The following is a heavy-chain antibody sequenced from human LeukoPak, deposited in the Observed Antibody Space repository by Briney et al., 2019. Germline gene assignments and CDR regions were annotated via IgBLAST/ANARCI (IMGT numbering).Heavy chain of an antibody. Sequence: PSETLSLTCTVSGGSISSYYWSGIRQPAGKGLEWIGRIYTSGSTNYNPSLKSRVTMSVDTSKNQFSLKLSSVTAADTAVYYCARSTGVVIIPSYYYGLDVWGQGTTVTVSS. CDR2: IYTSGST. CDR3: ARSTGVVIIPSYYYGLDV. CDR1: GGSISSYY. D-gene: IGHD3-3*01. V-gene: IGHV4-4*07. J-gene: IGHJ6*02.